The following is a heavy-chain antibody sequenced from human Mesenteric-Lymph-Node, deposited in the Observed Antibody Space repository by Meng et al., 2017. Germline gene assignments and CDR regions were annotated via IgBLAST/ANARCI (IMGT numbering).Heavy chain of an antibody. D-gene: IGHD4-17*01. Sequence: QVQLPESGPGLVKPSETLSLTCTVSGGSISSYYWSWIRQPPGKGLEWIGYIYYSGSTNYNPSLKSRVTISVDTSKNQFSLKLSSVTAADTAVYYCARGPTTYFDYWGQGTLVTVSS. J-gene: IGHJ4*02. V-gene: IGHV4-59*08. CDR1: GGSISSYY. CDR2: IYYSGST. CDR3: ARGPTTYFDY.